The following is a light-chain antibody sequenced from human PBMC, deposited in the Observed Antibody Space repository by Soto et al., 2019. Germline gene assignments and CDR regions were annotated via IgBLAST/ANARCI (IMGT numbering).Light chain of an antibody. CDR2: DTS. CDR3: QQRNSWPPPFT. V-gene: IGKV3-11*01. J-gene: IGKJ5*01. CDR1: QSVSSN. Sequence: ELVMTQSPATLSVSPGERATLSCRASQSVSSNLAWYQQKPGQAPRLLLYDTSIRATGIPARFSGSGSGTDFTLTISSLEPEDFAVYYCQQRNSWPPPFTFGQGTRLDIK.